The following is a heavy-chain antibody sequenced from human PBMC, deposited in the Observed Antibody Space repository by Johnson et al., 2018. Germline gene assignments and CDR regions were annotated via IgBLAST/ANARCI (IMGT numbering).Heavy chain of an antibody. CDR3: ARVNTIFGVAYMDV. CDR2: IYSGGNT. J-gene: IGHJ6*03. V-gene: IGHV3-53*01. D-gene: IGHD3-3*01. Sequence: VQLVESGGGLIQPGGSLRLSCAASGFSVSNNYLSWVRQAPGRGLEWVSVIYSGGNTYYAASVKGRFTVSRDNSKNTLYLQMNSLRAEDTAVYYCARVNTIFGVAYMDVWGTGTTVTVSS. CDR1: GFSVSNNY.